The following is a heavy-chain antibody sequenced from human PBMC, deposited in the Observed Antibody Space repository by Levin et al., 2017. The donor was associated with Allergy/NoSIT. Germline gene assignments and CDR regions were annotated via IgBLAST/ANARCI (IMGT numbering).Heavy chain of an antibody. CDR3: ARDGWWTGDDYGDRTSLYWYFDL. Sequence: ASVKVSCKASGYTFTGYYVHWVRQAPGQGLEWMGWINPISGGTNYAEKFQGRVSMTRDTSISTAYMDLSSLRSDDTAVYYCARDGWWTGDDYGDRTSLYWYFDLWGRGTLVTVSS. V-gene: IGHV1-2*02. CDR1: GYTFTGYY. CDR2: INPISGGT. J-gene: IGHJ2*01. D-gene: IGHD4-17*01.